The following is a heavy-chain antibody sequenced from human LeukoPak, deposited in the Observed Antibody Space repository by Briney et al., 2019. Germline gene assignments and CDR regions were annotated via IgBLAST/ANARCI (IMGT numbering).Heavy chain of an antibody. J-gene: IGHJ3*02. CDR1: GFTFSSYA. Sequence: PGGSLRLSCAASGFTFSSYAISWVRQAPGQGLEWMEGIIPIFGTANYAQKFQGRVTITTDESTSTAYMELSSLRSEDTAVYYCARNFDAFDIWGQGTMVTVSS. CDR3: ARNFDAFDI. CDR2: IIPIFGTA. V-gene: IGHV1-69*05. D-gene: IGHD1-1*01.